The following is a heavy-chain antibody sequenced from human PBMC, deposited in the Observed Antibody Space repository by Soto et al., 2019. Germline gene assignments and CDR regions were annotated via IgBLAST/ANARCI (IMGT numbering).Heavy chain of an antibody. CDR3: ARVGADFWSGYYMYYYYGMDV. V-gene: IGHV3-30-3*01. J-gene: IGHJ6*02. CDR1: GFTFSSYA. Sequence: GGSLRLSCAASGFTFSSYAMHWVRQAPGKGLEWVAVISYDGSNKYYADSVKGRFTISRDNSKNTLYLQMNSLRAEDTAVYYCARVGADFWSGYYMYYYYGMDVWGQGTTVTVSS. D-gene: IGHD3-3*01. CDR2: ISYDGSNK.